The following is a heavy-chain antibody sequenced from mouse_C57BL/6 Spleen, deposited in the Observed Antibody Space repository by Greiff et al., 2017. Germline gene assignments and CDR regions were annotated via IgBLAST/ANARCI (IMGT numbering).Heavy chain of an antibody. D-gene: IGHD3-3*01. CDR2: IWSGGST. CDR1: GFSLTSYG. Sequence: QVTLKVSGPGLVQPSQSLSITCTVSGFSLTSYGVHWVRQPPGKGLEWLGVIWSGGSTDYNAAFISRLSISKDNSKSQVFFKMNSLQADDTAIYYCAKNGAGYYAMDYWGQGTSVTVSS. J-gene: IGHJ4*01. CDR3: AKNGAGYYAMDY. V-gene: IGHV2-4*01.